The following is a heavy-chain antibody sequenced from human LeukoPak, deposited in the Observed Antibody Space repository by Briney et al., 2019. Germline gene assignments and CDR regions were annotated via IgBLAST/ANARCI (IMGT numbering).Heavy chain of an antibody. CDR1: GGTFSSYG. V-gene: IGHV1-69*13. CDR3: ARLDEYSSSSCYYGMDA. Sequence: SVKVSCKASGGTFSSYGISWVRQAPGQGLEWMGGIIPIFGTANYAQKFQGRVTITADESTSTAYMELSSLRSEDTAVYYCARLDEYSSSSCYYGMDAWGQGTTVTVSS. J-gene: IGHJ6*02. D-gene: IGHD6-6*01. CDR2: IIPIFGTA.